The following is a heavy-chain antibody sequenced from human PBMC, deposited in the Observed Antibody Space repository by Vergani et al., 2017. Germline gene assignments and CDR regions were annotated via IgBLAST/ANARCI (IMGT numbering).Heavy chain of an antibody. J-gene: IGHJ4*02. D-gene: IGHD5-24*01. CDR2: INTKTGNP. Sequence: QVQLVQSGSELKKPGASVKVSCKTSGHTFSNYEMNWVRQAPGQRLEWMGWINTKTGNPTYAQDFTGRFVFSLDTSVSTAYLEINNLQPEDGAVYFCATASWAQLWVLKHWGQGTRVTVSS. V-gene: IGHV7-4-1*02. CDR1: GHTFSNYE. CDR3: ATASWAQLWVLKH.